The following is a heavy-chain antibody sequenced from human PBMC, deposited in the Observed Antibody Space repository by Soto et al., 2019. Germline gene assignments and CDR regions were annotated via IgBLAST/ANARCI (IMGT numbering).Heavy chain of an antibody. D-gene: IGHD5-18*01. J-gene: IGHJ6*02. CDR1: GYTFTSYD. CDR3: ARGGYGLSYYYYGMDV. CDR2: MNPNSGTT. V-gene: IGHV1-8*01. Sequence: ASVKVSCKASGYTFTSYDIYWVRQASGQGLEWMGWMNPNSGTTGYAQKLQGRVTMTTDTSTSTAYMELRSLRSDDTAVYYCARGGYGLSYYYYGMDVWGQGTTVTV.